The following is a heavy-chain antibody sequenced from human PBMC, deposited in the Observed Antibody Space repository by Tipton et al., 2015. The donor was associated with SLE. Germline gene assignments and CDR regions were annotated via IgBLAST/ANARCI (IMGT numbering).Heavy chain of an antibody. D-gene: IGHD1-26*01. CDR1: GGSISSSNW. CDR3: AGDSGYSGSYIS. CDR2: IYHSGST. J-gene: IGHJ4*02. V-gene: IGHV4-4*02. Sequence: TLSLTCAVSGGSISSSNWWSWVRQPPGKGLEWIGEIYHSGSTNYNPSLKSRVTISVDTSKNQFSLKLRSVTAADTAVYYCAGDSGYSGSYISWGQGALVTVSS.